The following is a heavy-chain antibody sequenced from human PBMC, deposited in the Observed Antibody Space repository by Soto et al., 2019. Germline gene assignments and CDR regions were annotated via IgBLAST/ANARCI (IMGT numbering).Heavy chain of an antibody. J-gene: IGHJ4*02. V-gene: IGHV3-21*01. D-gene: IGHD3-10*01. Sequence: EVQLVESGGGLVKPGGSLRLSCAASGFTFSSYSMNWVRQAPGKGLEWVSSISSSSSYIYYADSGKGRFTISRDNAKNSLYLQMNSLRAEDTAVYYCARSPNYYGSGRYPDYWGQGTLVTVSS. CDR2: ISSSSSYI. CDR1: GFTFSSYS. CDR3: ARSPNYYGSGRYPDY.